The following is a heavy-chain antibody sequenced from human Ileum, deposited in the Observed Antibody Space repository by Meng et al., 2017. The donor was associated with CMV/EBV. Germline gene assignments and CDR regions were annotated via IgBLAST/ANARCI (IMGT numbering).Heavy chain of an antibody. CDR2: ISYDGSNK. CDR1: GFTFSSYA. J-gene: IGHJ4*02. Sequence: SCAASGFTFSSYAMHWVRQAPGKGLEWVAVISYDGSNKYYADSVKGRLTISRDNSKNTLYLQMNSLRAEDTAVYYCARDGDSGDFDYWGQGKLVTGAS. D-gene: IGHD7-27*01. V-gene: IGHV3-30-3*01. CDR3: ARDGDSGDFDY.